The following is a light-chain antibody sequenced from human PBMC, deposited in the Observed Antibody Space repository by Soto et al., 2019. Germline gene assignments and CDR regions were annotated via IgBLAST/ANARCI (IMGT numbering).Light chain of an antibody. CDR2: EVS. V-gene: IGLV2-14*01. CDR3: NTYSVRTAYL. Sequence: QSALTQPASVSGSPGQSITISCTGTSSDVGGYDYVSWYQLHPGKAPKLMVFEVSNRPSGVSYRFSGSKSGHTASLTISGLQAEKEADYVCNTYSVRTAYLFGTGTKVTVL. CDR1: SSDVGGYDY. J-gene: IGLJ1*01.